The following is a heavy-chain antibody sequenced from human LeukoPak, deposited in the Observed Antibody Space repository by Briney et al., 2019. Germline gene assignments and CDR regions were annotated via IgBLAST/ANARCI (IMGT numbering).Heavy chain of an antibody. CDR1: GYTFTSYG. J-gene: IGHJ5*02. Sequence: ASVKVSFKASGYTFTSYGISWVRQAPGQGLEWMGGINPNSGGTNYAQKFQGRVTMTRDTSINTAYMELSRLRFDDTAVYYCATLEGLWGSSRPYNWFDPWGQGTLVTVSS. CDR2: INPNSGGT. V-gene: IGHV1-2*02. CDR3: ATLEGLWGSSRPYNWFDP. D-gene: IGHD3-16*02.